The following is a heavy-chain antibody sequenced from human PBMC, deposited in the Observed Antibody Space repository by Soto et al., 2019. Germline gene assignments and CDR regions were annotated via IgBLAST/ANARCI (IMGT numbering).Heavy chain of an antibody. CDR1: GESISSYY. D-gene: IGHD3-10*01. CDR3: ARILMNYYRLDY. V-gene: IGHV4-4*07. Sequence: PSETLSLTCTVSGESISSYYWSWIRQPAGKGLEWIGRIYISGSTDYNPSLKSRAGISVDSSKSQVSLKLTSVTAADTAVYFCARILMNYYRLDYWGQGALVTVSS. J-gene: IGHJ4*02. CDR2: IYISGST.